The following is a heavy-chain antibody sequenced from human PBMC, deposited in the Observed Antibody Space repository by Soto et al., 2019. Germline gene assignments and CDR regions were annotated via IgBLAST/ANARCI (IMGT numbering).Heavy chain of an antibody. J-gene: IGHJ4*02. D-gene: IGHD6-13*01. CDR1: GGTFSSYR. CDR2: IVPIYRTA. CDR3: ARDSGAKLSSS. Sequence: QVQLVQSGAEMRRPESSVKVSCKASGGTFSSYRINWVRQAPGQGLEWVGGIVPIYRTADYAQKFQGRVTITADESARTAYMELRGLKSQDTAVYYCARDSGAKLSSSWGQGTLVTVSS. V-gene: IGHV1-69*01.